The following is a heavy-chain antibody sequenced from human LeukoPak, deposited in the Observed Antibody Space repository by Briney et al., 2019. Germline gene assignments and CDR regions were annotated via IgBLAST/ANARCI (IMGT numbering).Heavy chain of an antibody. J-gene: IGHJ4*02. Sequence: SEALSLTCAVSGGSISSYYWSWIRQPPGKGLEWIGYIYYSGSTNYNPSLKSRVTISVDTSKNQFSLKLSSVTAADTAVYYCARCGVGAPPDYWGQGTLVTVSS. CDR3: ARCGVGAPPDY. CDR2: IYYSGST. CDR1: GGSISSYY. D-gene: IGHD1-26*01. V-gene: IGHV4-59*01.